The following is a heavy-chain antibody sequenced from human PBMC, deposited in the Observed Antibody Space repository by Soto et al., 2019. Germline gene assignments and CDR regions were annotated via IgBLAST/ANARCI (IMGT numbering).Heavy chain of an antibody. J-gene: IGHJ4*02. CDR1: GDSVSSNSAA. D-gene: IGHD1-26*01. CDR3: ARGEQYSGRIFDY. V-gene: IGHV6-1*01. CDR2: TYYRSKWYS. Sequence: QVQLQQSGQGLVKPSQTLSVTCVISGDSVSSNSAAWNWIRQSPSRGLEWLGRTYYRSKWYSDYAESVESRITVNPDTSKNPCSPQLNSLTPEDTAVYYCARGEQYSGRIFDYWGQGTLVTVSS.